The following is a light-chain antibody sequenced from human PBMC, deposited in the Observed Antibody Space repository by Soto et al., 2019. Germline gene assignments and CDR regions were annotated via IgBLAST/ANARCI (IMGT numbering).Light chain of an antibody. CDR2: GAS. CDR3: QQYGISAFT. CDR1: QSVSSSF. J-gene: IGKJ3*01. Sequence: EIEMTQSPVTLSLSLGERATLSCRASQSVSSSFSAWYQQKPGQAHRLLIYGASSRETGIPGRFSGSGSGTDFTLTISRLEPEDFAVYYCQQYGISAFTFGAGTKVEIK. V-gene: IGKV3-20*01.